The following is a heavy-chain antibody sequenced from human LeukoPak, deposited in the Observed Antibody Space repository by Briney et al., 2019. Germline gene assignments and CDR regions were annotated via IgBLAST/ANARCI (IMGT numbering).Heavy chain of an antibody. CDR1: GFTFSNYN. CDR2: ISGSGGST. J-gene: IGHJ4*02. CDR3: AKGNVDYDFWSGYYTTQPSFDY. D-gene: IGHD3-3*01. Sequence: GGSLRLSCAASGFTFSNYNMSWVRQAPGKGLEWVSAISGSGGSTYYADSVNGRFTISRDNSKNTLYLQMNSLRAEDTAVYYCAKGNVDYDFWSGYYTTQPSFDYWGQGTLVTVSS. V-gene: IGHV3-23*01.